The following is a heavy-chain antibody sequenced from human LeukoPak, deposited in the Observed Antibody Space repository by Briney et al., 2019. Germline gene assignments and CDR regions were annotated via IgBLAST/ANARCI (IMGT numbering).Heavy chain of an antibody. CDR3: ARGRRFCSSTSCQWDY. CDR2: MNPSSGNT. J-gene: IGHJ4*02. D-gene: IGHD2-2*01. Sequence: ASVKVSCKASGYTFTSYDINWVRQATGQGLEWMGWMNPSSGNTGYAQEFQGRVTITRNTSISTAYMELSSLRSEDTAVYYCARGRRFCSSTSCQWDYWGQGTLVTVSS. V-gene: IGHV1-8*03. CDR1: GYTFTSYD.